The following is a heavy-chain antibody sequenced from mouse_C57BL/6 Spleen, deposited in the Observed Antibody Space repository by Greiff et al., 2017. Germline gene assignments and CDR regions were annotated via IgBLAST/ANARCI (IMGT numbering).Heavy chain of an antibody. CDR3: ARSSRENYAMDY. CDR1: GYTFTSYW. Sequence: QVQLKQPGAELVKPGASVKLSCKASGYTFTSYWMHWVKQRPGQGLEWIGMIHPNSGSTNYNEKVKSKATLTVDKSSSTAYMQLSSLTSEDSAVYYCARSSRENYAMDYWGQGTSVTVSS. V-gene: IGHV1-64*01. J-gene: IGHJ4*01. CDR2: IHPNSGST. D-gene: IGHD1-1*01.